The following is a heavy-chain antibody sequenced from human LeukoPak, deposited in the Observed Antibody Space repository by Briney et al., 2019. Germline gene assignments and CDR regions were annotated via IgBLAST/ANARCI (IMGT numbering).Heavy chain of an antibody. CDR1: GGSFSDYC. D-gene: IGHD5-12*01. CDR2: INHSGSS. CDR3: ARGGRSWQMHLWFDP. V-gene: IGHV4-34*01. J-gene: IGHJ5*02. Sequence: SETLSLTCAVYGGSFSDYCWTWIRQPPGKGLEWIGEINHSGSSNYNPSLKSRVTISVDTSKNQFSLKLTSVSAADTAVYYCARGGRSWQMHLWFDPWGQGTLVTVSS.